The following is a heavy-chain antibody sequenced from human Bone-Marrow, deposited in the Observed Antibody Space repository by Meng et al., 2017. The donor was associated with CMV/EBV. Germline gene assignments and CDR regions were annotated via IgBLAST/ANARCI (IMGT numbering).Heavy chain of an antibody. CDR2: ISWNSGSL. J-gene: IGHJ5*02. CDR1: GFTFDDYA. CDR3: AKDGGGRLGAGTLNWFDP. V-gene: IGHV3-9*01. Sequence: GGSLRLSCAASGFTFDDYAMHWVRQAPGKGLEWVSGISWNSGSLGYADSVKGRFTISRDNAKNSLYLQMNSLRAEDTALYYCAKDGGGRLGAGTLNWFDPWGRGTLVTVSS. D-gene: IGHD3-16*01.